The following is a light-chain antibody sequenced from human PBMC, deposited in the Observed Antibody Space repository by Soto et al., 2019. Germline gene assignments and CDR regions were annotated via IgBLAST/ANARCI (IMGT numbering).Light chain of an antibody. Sequence: EIVLTQSPATLSLSPGERATLSCRASQSVSSYLAWYQQKPGQAPRLLIYDASNRATGIPARFSGSGSGTDLTLTISSLEPEDFAFYYCQQRSNWSYTFGQGTKLEIK. CDR3: QQRSNWSYT. J-gene: IGKJ2*01. V-gene: IGKV3-11*01. CDR2: DAS. CDR1: QSVSSY.